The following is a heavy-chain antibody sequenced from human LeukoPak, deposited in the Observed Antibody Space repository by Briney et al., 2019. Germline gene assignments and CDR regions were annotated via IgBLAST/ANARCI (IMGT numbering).Heavy chain of an antibody. J-gene: IGHJ3*02. CDR1: GYTFTSYY. Sequence: ASVKVSCKASGYTFTSYYMHWVRQAPGQGLEWMGIINPSGGSTSYAQKFQGRVTITRDTSASTAYMELSSLRSEDTAVYYCAKYNQENDAFDIWGQGTMVTVSS. D-gene: IGHD1-1*01. CDR3: AKYNQENDAFDI. CDR2: INPSGGST. V-gene: IGHV1-46*01.